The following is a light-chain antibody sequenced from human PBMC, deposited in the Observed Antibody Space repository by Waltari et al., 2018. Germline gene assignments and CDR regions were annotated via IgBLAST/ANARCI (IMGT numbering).Light chain of an antibody. CDR1: SLRASY. Sequence: SSELTQDPAVSVALGQAVRITCQGDSLRASYASLYQHKPGQAPVLVIYGKSNRPSGLPDRFSGSSSGNTASLTISGAQAEDEADYYCASRDSSGNHAVFGGGTKLTVL. V-gene: IGLV3-19*01. J-gene: IGLJ2*01. CDR3: ASRDSSGNHAV. CDR2: GKS.